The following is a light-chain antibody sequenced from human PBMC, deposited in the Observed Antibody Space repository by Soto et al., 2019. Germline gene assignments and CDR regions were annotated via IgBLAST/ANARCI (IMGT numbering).Light chain of an antibody. J-gene: IGKJ1*01. V-gene: IGKV1-5*01. Sequence: DIQMTQSPSTLSASVGDRVTITCRASQSVNTWLAWYQKKPGKAPKLRIYDASNLQSGVPSRFTGSGSGTEFTLSISSLQPDDFATYYCQEYNSGWRFGQGPRWIS. CDR1: QSVNTW. CDR3: QEYNSGWR. CDR2: DAS.